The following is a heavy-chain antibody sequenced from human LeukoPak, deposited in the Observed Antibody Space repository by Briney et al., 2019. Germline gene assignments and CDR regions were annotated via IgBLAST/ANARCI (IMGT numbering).Heavy chain of an antibody. J-gene: IGHJ3*02. V-gene: IGHV4-39*01. D-gene: IGHD6-19*01. CDR2: IYYSGST. Sequence: SETLSLTCTVSGGSISSSSYYWGWIRQPPGKGLEWIGSIYYSGSTYYNPSLKSRVTISVDTSKNQFSLKLSSVTAADTAVYYCARSNRLSSALVDIWGQGTMVTVSS. CDR3: ARSNRLSSALVDI. CDR1: GGSISSSSYY.